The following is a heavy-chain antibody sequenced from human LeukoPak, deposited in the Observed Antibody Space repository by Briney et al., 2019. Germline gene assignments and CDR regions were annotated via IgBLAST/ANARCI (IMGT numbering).Heavy chain of an antibody. V-gene: IGHV3-9*01. J-gene: IGHJ4*02. CDR2: ISWNSGSI. CDR3: AEDLTNSDRIVVVPADPSWDY. D-gene: IGHD2-2*01. CDR1: GFTFDDYA. Sequence: SLRLSCAASGFTFDDYAMHWVRQAPGKGLEWVSGISWNSGSIGYADSVKGRFTISRDNAKNSLYLQMNSLRAEDTAVYYCAEDLTNSDRIVVVPADPSWDYWGQGTLVTVSS.